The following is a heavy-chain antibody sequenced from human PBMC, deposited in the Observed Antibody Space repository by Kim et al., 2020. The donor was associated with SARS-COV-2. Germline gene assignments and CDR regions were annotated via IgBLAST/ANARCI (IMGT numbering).Heavy chain of an antibody. CDR1: GFTFNDYW. V-gene: IGHV3-7*01. CDR3: VREAKSHDGSGYGWGSAFDI. CDR2: IKEDGSEK. Sequence: GGSLRLSCAASGFTFNDYWMTWVRQAPGKGLEWVANIKEDGSEKHYVDSVKGRFTISRDNAKNSMYLQMNSLRAEDTAVYYCVREAKSHDGSGYGWGSAFDIWGQGTMVTVSS. J-gene: IGHJ3*02. D-gene: IGHD3-22*01.